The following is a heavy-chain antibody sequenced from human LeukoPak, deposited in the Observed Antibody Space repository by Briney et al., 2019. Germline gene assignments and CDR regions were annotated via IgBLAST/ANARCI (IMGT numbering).Heavy chain of an antibody. D-gene: IGHD6-13*01. Sequence: SETLSLTCTVSGGSISSYYWSWIRQPPGKGLEWIGYIYYSGSTNYNPSLKSRVTISVDTSKNQCSLKLSSVTAADTAVYSCARDLSSSSWCYYYYGMDVWGQGTTVTVSS. CDR2: IYYSGST. V-gene: IGHV4-59*12. J-gene: IGHJ6*01. CDR3: ARDLSSSSWCYYYYGMDV. CDR1: GGSISSYY.